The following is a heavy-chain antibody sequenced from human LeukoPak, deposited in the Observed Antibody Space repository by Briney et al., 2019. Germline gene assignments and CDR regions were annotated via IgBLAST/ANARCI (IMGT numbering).Heavy chain of an antibody. CDR2: INTNTGNP. Sequence: ASVKVSCKASGYTFTSYAMNWVRQAPGQGLEWMGWINTNTGNPTYAQGFTGRFVFSLDTSVSTAYLQISSLKAEDTAVYYCAREGSGSYYYYYYGMDVWGQGTTVTVSS. D-gene: IGHD1-26*01. J-gene: IGHJ6*02. CDR1: GYTFTSYA. CDR3: AREGSGSYYYYYYGMDV. V-gene: IGHV7-4-1*02.